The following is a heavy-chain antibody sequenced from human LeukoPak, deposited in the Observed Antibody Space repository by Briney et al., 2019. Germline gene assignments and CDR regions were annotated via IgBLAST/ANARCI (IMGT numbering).Heavy chain of an antibody. V-gene: IGHV3-23*01. D-gene: IGHD6-19*01. J-gene: IGHJ4*02. CDR1: GFTVSTYY. CDR3: AKGQYSSGWYASIDY. CDR2: ISGSGGST. Sequence: GGSLRLSCAVSGFTVSTYYMAWVRQAPGKGLEWVSGISGSGGSTNYADSVKGRFTISRDNSKNTLYLQMNSLRAEDTAVYYCAKGQYSSGWYASIDYWGQGTLVTVSS.